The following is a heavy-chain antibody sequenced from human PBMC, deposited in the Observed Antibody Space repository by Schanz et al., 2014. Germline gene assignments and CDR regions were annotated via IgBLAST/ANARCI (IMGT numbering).Heavy chain of an antibody. CDR2: ISSSSSYI. D-gene: IGHD5-12*01. Sequence: EVQLVESGGGLVQPGGSLRLSCAASEFSFSSYGMNWVRQAPGKGLEWVSYISSSSSYIYYADSMKGRFSISRDNAKNSLYLQMNSLRAEDTAVYYCAGAVATIRADSFDIWGQGTMVAVSS. CDR1: EFSFSSYG. V-gene: IGHV3-21*01. CDR3: AGAVATIRADSFDI. J-gene: IGHJ3*02.